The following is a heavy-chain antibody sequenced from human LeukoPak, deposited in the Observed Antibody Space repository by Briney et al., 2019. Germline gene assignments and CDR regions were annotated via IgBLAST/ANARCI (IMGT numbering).Heavy chain of an antibody. CDR2: IIPIFGTA. CDR3: ARDFGESINYYYYYMDV. V-gene: IGHV1-69*06. Sequence: ASVKVSCKASGYTFTGYYMHWVRQAPGQGLEWMGGIIPIFGTANYAQKFQGRVTITADKSTSTAYMELSSLRSEDTAVYYCARDFGESINYYYYYMDVWGKGTTVTVSS. CDR1: GYTFTGYY. D-gene: IGHD3-10*01. J-gene: IGHJ6*03.